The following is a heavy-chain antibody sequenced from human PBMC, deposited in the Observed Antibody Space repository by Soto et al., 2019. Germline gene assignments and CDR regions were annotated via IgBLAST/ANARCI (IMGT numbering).Heavy chain of an antibody. J-gene: IGHJ3*02. CDR2: IIPIFGTA. CDR3: ARDAMIVVADHDAFDI. D-gene: IGHD3-22*01. CDR1: GGTFSSYA. V-gene: IGHV1-69*12. Sequence: QVQLVQSGAEVKKPGSSVKVSCKASGGTFSSYAISWVRQAPGQGLEWMGGIIPIFGTANYAQKFQGRVTITADESTSTDYMELSSLRSEDTAVYYCARDAMIVVADHDAFDIWGQGTMVTVSS.